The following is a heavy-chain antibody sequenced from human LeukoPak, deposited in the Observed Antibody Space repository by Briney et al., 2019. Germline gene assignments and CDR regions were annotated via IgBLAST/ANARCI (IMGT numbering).Heavy chain of an antibody. CDR3: ATVGWGPAAETYHYYGMDV. D-gene: IGHD2-2*01. CDR1: GYTFTGYY. V-gene: IGHV1-2*02. Sequence: ASVKVSFKASGYTFTGYYMHWVRQAPGQGLEWMGWINPNSGGTNYAQKFQGRVTMTRDTSISTAYMDLSSLRSEDTAVYYCATVGWGPAAETYHYYGMDVWGQGTTVTVFS. CDR2: INPNSGGT. J-gene: IGHJ6*02.